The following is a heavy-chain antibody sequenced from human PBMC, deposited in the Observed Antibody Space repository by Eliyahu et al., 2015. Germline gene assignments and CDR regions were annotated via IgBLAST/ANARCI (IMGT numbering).Heavy chain of an antibody. CDR1: GFAPSDYW. V-gene: IGHV3-74*01. CDR2: FNTDGTSL. Sequence: EVQLVEAGGSSVQPGRSLRLSCAASGFAPSDYWMXWVRQAPGKGLEWVSRFNTDGTSLAYADSVKGRFTLSRDNAKNILYLQMNSLRVDDTAVYYCVRSNYGFEYWGQGTPVTVSS. CDR3: VRSNYGFEY. J-gene: IGHJ4*02. D-gene: IGHD4-11*01.